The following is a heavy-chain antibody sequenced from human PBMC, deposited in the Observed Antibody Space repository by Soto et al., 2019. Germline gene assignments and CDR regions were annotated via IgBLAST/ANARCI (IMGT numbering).Heavy chain of an antibody. CDR3: AKDTADGDFDAFDI. D-gene: IGHD4-17*01. Sequence: HPGGSLRLSCAASGFTFDDYAMHWVRQAPGKGLEWVSGISWNSGSIGYADSVKGRFTISRDNAKNSLYLQMNSLRAEDTALYYCAKDTADGDFDAFDIWGQGTMVTVSS. CDR2: ISWNSGSI. J-gene: IGHJ3*02. V-gene: IGHV3-9*01. CDR1: GFTFDDYA.